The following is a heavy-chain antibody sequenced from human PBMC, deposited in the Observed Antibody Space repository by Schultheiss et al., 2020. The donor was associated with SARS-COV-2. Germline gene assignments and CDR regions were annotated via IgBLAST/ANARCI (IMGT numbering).Heavy chain of an antibody. V-gene: IGHV1-2*02. CDR3: AKVGSSSSGFDY. CDR1: GYTFTGYY. J-gene: IGHJ4*02. Sequence: ASVKVSCKASGYTFTGYYMHWVRQAPGQGLEWMGWINPNSGGTNYAQKFQGRVTMTRDTSTSTVYMELSSLRSEDTAVYYCAKVGSSSSGFDYWGQGTLVTVSS. D-gene: IGHD6-6*01. CDR2: INPNSGGT.